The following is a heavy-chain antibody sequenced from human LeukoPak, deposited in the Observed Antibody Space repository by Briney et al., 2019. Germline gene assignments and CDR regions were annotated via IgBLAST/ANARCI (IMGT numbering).Heavy chain of an antibody. CDR1: GYTFTEYY. Sequence: GASVKVSCKASGYTFTEYYMHWVRQAPGQGLEWMGWINPNSGGTKYAQQFKGRVTMTRDTSISTAHMELSRLTSDDTAVYYCARESIYYYGSGSYSKTFDYWGQGTLVTVSS. CDR3: ARESIYYYGSGSYSKTFDY. V-gene: IGHV1-2*02. J-gene: IGHJ4*02. CDR2: INPNSGGT. D-gene: IGHD3-10*01.